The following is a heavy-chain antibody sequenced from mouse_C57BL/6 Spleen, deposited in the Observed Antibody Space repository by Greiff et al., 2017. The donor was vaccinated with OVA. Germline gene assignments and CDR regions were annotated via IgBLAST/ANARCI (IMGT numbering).Heavy chain of an antibody. CDR1: GYTFTSYW. CDR2: IDPSDSYT. J-gene: IGHJ1*03. Sequence: QVQLQQPGAELVKPGASVKLSCKASGYTFTSYWMQWVKQRPGQGLEWIGEIDPSDSYTNYNQKFKGKATLTVDTSSSTAYMQLSSLTSEDSAVYYCARSPHYYGSSYEYFDVGGTGTTVTVSS. V-gene: IGHV1-50*01. D-gene: IGHD1-1*01. CDR3: ARSPHYYGSSYEYFDV.